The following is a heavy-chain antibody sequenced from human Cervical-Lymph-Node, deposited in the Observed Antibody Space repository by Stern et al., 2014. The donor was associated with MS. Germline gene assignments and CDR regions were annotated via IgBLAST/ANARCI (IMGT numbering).Heavy chain of an antibody. CDR3: ARRTIAVGYFFDY. CDR1: GGSIRSSSYY. Sequence: QLQLQESGPGLVKPSETLSLTCTVSGGSIRSSSYYWGWLRQPPGKGLEXIGSIYYSGSTSNTPSLKSRVTISEDRSKTHFPLKLTSVTAADTAVYYCARRTIAVGYFFDYWGQGTVVTVSS. J-gene: IGHJ4*02. V-gene: IGHV4-39*01. D-gene: IGHD6-19*01. CDR2: IYYSGST.